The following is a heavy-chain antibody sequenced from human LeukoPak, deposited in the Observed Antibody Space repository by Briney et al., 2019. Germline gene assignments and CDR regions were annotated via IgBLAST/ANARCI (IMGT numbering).Heavy chain of an antibody. J-gene: IGHJ6*02. D-gene: IGHD3-10*01. CDR3: AKSDRTYGSGSLDV. CDR1: GFTFSSFA. CDR2: ISGDSRYI. V-gene: IGHV3-23*01. Sequence: PGGSLRLSCAASGFTFSSFAMSWVRQAPGKGLEWVSAISGDSRYIYYADSVRGRFTISRDNSKNTLYLQMNSLRAEDTAVYYCAKSDRTYGSGSLDVWGQGTTVTVSS.